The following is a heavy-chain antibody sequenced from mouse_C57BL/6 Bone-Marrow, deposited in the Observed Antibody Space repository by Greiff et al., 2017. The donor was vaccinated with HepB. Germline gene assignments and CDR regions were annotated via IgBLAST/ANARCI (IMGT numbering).Heavy chain of an antibody. CDR2: ISSGGSYT. CDR1: GFTFSSYG. CDR3: ARRLIVSSLGWFAY. V-gene: IGHV5-6*01. D-gene: IGHD1-1*01. J-gene: IGHJ3*01. Sequence: EVQRVESGGDLVKPGGSLKLSCAASGFTFSSYGMSWVRQTPDKRLEWVANISSGGSYTYYPDSVKGRFTISRDNAKNTLYLQMSSLKSEDTAMYYCARRLIVSSLGWFAYWGQGTLVTVSA.